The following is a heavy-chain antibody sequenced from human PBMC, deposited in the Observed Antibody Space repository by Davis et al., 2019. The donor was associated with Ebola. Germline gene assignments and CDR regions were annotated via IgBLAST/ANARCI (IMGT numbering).Heavy chain of an antibody. D-gene: IGHD1-26*01. CDR3: ARGWEIDY. CDR2: INHSGST. CDR1: GGSFSGYY. J-gene: IGHJ4*02. V-gene: IGHV4-34*01. Sequence: PSETLSLTCAVYGGSFSGYYWSWIRQPPGKGLEWIGEINHSGSTNYNPSLKSRVTISVDTSKNQFSLKLSSVTAADTAVYYCARGWEIDYWGQGTLVTVSS.